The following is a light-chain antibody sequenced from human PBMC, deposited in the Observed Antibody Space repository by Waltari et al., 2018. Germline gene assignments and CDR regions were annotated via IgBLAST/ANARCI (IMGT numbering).Light chain of an antibody. Sequence: IAMTHSPDSVPVSLAERATINCRSSQSLDSSYHKTDLAWYQQKPGQPPTLLSYWASARESGVPDRFSGSGSGTEFTLTISTLQPEDVAVYYCQQYYKTLFNFAPGTKVEIK. CDR2: WAS. J-gene: IGKJ3*01. CDR3: QQYYKTLFN. CDR1: QSLDSSYHKTD. V-gene: IGKV4-1*01.